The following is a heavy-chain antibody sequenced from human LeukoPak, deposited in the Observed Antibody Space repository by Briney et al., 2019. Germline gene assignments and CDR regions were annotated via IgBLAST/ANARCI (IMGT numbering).Heavy chain of an antibody. J-gene: IGHJ4*02. CDR1: GFTFSSYA. D-gene: IGHD3-22*01. Sequence: TGGSLRLPCAAFGFTFSSYAMHWVRQAPGKGLEWVAVISYDGSNKYYADSVKGRFTISRDNSKNTLYLQMNSLRAEDTAVYYCASPSSGYYYDSKAFDYWGQGTLVTVSS. V-gene: IGHV3-30-3*01. CDR3: ASPSSGYYYDSKAFDY. CDR2: ISYDGSNK.